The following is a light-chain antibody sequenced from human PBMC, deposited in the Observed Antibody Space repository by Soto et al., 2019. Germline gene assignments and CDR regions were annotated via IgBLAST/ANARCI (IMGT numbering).Light chain of an antibody. V-gene: IGKV1-39*01. CDR3: QQSYSTPLT. CDR2: GES. Sequence: QLTQSPSSLSAYVGDRVSITCRASQSISRHLNWYQQKPGKAPNLLIYGESSLQSGVPSRFSGSGSGADFTLTITSLQPEDFATYYCQQSYSTPLTFGGGTKVEIK. J-gene: IGKJ4*01. CDR1: QSISRH.